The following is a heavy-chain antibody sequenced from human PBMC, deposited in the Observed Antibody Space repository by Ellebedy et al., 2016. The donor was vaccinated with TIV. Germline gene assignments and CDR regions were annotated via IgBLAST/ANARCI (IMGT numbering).Heavy chain of an antibody. V-gene: IGHV3-23*01. CDR3: AREGSSSSHDY. Sequence: GESLKISCAASGFTFTSYAMSWVRQAPGKGLEWVSTISNTGSRTYYADSVEGRFIISRDNSKKTLYLQMNSLRAEDTAVYYCAREGSSSSHDYWGQGTLVTVSS. J-gene: IGHJ4*02. CDR1: GFTFTSYA. D-gene: IGHD6-6*01. CDR2: ISNTGSRT.